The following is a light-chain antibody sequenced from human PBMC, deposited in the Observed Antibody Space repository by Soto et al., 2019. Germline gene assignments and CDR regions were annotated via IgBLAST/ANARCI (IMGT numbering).Light chain of an antibody. J-gene: IGKJ1*01. CDR2: KAS. CDR1: QSISSW. V-gene: IGKV1-5*03. CDR3: QQSYSSPPT. Sequence: IQMTQSPSTLSASVGDRVAITCRASQSISSWLAWYQQKPGKAPKLLIYKASSLESGVPSRFSGSGSGTDFTLTISSLQPEDFATYYCQQSYSSPPTFGQGTKVDIK.